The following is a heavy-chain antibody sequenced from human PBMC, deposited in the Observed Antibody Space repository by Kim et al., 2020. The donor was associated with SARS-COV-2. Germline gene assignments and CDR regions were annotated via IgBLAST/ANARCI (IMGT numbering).Heavy chain of an antibody. V-gene: IGHV3-30*04. CDR1: GFTFSSYA. CDR2: ISYDGSNK. Sequence: GGSLRLSCAASGFTFSSYAMHWVRQAPGKGLEWVAVISYDGSNKYYADSVKGRFTISRDNSKNTLYLQMNSLRAEDTAVYYCARDSPSYGMDVWGQGTTV. CDR3: ARDSPSYGMDV. J-gene: IGHJ6*02.